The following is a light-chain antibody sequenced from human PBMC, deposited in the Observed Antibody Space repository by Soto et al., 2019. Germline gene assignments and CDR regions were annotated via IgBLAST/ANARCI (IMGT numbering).Light chain of an antibody. V-gene: IGKV3-20*01. Sequence: EIVLTQSPGTLSLSPGERATLSCRASQSVFSSSLAWYQQKPGQAPRLLIYGASSRATGIPDRFSGSGSGTDFTLTISSLEPEDFAVFYCLQHGSTPLTFGQGTKVEIK. CDR2: GAS. CDR1: QSVFSSS. J-gene: IGKJ1*01. CDR3: LQHGSTPLT.